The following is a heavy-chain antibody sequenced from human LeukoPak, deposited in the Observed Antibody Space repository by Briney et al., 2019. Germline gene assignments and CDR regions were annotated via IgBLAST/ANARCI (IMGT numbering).Heavy chain of an antibody. CDR1: GGSINNYF. J-gene: IGHJ3*01. CDR2: IYYHGNT. V-gene: IGHV4-59*01. CDR3: ARGRNVWGGYRDDAFDV. D-gene: IGHD3-16*02. Sequence: SETLSLTCTVSGGSINNYFWSWIRQSPGKGLEWIGYIYYHGNTNYNPSLKSRAIISLDTSRTQFSLQLNSVTAADTAVYYCARGRNVWGGYRDDAFDVWGQGTRVTVSS.